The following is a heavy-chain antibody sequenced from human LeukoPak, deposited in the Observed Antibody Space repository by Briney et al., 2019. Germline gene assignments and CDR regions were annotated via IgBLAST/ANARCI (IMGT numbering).Heavy chain of an antibody. V-gene: IGHV3-66*01. CDR2: IYSGGST. J-gene: IGHJ4*02. Sequence: GGSLRLSCAASGFTVSSNYMSWVRQAPGKGLEWVSVIYSGGSTYYADSVKGRFTISRDNSKNTLYLQMNSLRAEDTAVYHCVREYDSSGYYYFDYWGQGTPVTVSS. D-gene: IGHD3-22*01. CDR1: GFTVSSNY. CDR3: VREYDSSGYYYFDY.